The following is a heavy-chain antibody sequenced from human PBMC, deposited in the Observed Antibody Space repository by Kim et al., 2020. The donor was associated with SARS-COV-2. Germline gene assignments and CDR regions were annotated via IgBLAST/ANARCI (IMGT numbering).Heavy chain of an antibody. J-gene: IGHJ4*02. D-gene: IGHD2-15*01. CDR3: AKPGCLEY. Sequence: GDHKYYADAVKVRFTISRDNSKNTLYRQMNSPRAEDTAVYYCAKPGCLEYWGQGTLVTDSS. CDR2: GDHK. V-gene: IGHV3-23*01.